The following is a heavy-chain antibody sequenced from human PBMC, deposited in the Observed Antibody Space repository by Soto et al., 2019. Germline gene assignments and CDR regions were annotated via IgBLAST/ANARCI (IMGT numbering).Heavy chain of an antibody. J-gene: IGHJ6*02. CDR3: ARDLGDGGGSYQDYYYYGMDV. CDR2: IYYSGST. CDR1: GGSISSGDYY. D-gene: IGHD2-15*01. Sequence: QVQLQESGPGLVKPSQTLSLTCTVSGGSISSGDYYWSWIRQPPGKGLEWIGYIYYSGSTYYNPSLKSRVTVSVDTTKNKFSLKLSPVTAADTAVYYCARDLGDGGGSYQDYYYYGMDVWGQGTTVTVSS. V-gene: IGHV4-30-4*01.